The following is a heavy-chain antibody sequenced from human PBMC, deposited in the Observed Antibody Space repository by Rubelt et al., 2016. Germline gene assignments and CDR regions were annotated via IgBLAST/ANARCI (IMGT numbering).Heavy chain of an antibody. J-gene: IGHJ4*02. Sequence: QVQLQQWGAGLLKPSETLSLTCAVYGGSFSGYYWSWIRQPPGKGLEWIGEINHSGSPNYNPSLNGRVTISVDTSKNQFSLKLSSVTAADTAVYYCATLRHYYYDSSGYGYWGQGTLVTVSS. D-gene: IGHD3-22*01. CDR3: ATLRHYYYDSSGYGY. V-gene: IGHV4-34*01. CDR1: GGSFSGYY. CDR2: INHSGSP.